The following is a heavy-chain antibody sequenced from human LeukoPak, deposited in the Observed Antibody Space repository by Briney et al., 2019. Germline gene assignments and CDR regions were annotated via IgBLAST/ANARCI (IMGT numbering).Heavy chain of an antibody. J-gene: IGHJ4*02. Sequence: GGSLRLSCAASGFTFSSYGMHWVRQAPGKGLEWVAVIWYDGSNKYYADSVKGRFTISRDNSKNTLYLQMNSLRAEDTAVYYCARGTSGGYEGDYWGQGTLVIVSS. CDR2: IWYDGSNK. CDR3: ARGTSGGYEGDY. V-gene: IGHV3-33*01. D-gene: IGHD1-1*01. CDR1: GFTFSSYG.